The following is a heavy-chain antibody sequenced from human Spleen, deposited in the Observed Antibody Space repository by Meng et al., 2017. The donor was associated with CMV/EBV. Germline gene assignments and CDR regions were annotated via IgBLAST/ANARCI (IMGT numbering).Heavy chain of an antibody. CDR2: IIPIFGTA. CDR1: GGTFSSYA. Sequence: SVKVSCKASGGTFSSYAISWVRQAPGQGLEWMGGIIPIFGTANYAQKFQGRVTMTRDTSTSTVYMELRSLRSDDTAVYYCARSRIAAAADYWGQGTLVTVSS. V-gene: IGHV1-69*05. D-gene: IGHD6-13*01. J-gene: IGHJ4*02. CDR3: ARSRIAAAADY.